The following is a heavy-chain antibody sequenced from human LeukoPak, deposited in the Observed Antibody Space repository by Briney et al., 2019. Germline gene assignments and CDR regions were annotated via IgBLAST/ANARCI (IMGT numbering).Heavy chain of an antibody. Sequence: GGSLRLSCAASGFTFSSYWMSWVRQAPGKGLEWVSSISSSSSYIYYADSVKGRFTISRDNAKNSLYLQMNSLRAEDTAVYYCARGLRSSLGGSDYWGQGTLVTVSS. J-gene: IGHJ4*02. CDR2: ISSSSSYI. V-gene: IGHV3-21*01. CDR3: ARGLRSSLGGSDY. D-gene: IGHD6-13*01. CDR1: GFTFSSYW.